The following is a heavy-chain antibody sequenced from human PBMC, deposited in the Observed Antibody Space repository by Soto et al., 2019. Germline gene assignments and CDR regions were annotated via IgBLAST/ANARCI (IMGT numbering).Heavy chain of an antibody. J-gene: IGHJ4*02. D-gene: IGHD2-2*01. Sequence: EVPLVESGGALVKPGESLTLSCAASGFTFNSAWMTWVRQAPGKGLEWVGRIKSWTDGGRVDTAAPVKGRFTISRGDLKNPFFLQMDSLKSEDTAVYYCTTWRREKSCTSVSCYGDGAYWGQGTLVTVSS. CDR3: TTWRREKSCTSVSCYGDGAY. V-gene: IGHV3-15*02. CDR2: IKSWTDGGRV. CDR1: GFTFNSAW.